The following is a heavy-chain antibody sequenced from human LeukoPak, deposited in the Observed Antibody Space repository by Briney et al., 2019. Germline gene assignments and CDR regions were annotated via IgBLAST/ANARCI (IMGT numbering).Heavy chain of an antibody. Sequence: SETLSLTCTVSGGSISSGSYYWSWIRQPAGKGLEWIGRIYTSGSTNYNPSLKSRVTISVGTSKNQFSLKLSSVTAADTAVYYCARGTIIVATPDYFDYWGQGTLVTVSS. CDR2: IYTSGST. CDR3: ARGTIIVATPDYFDY. CDR1: GGSISSGSYY. D-gene: IGHD5-12*01. V-gene: IGHV4-61*02. J-gene: IGHJ4*02.